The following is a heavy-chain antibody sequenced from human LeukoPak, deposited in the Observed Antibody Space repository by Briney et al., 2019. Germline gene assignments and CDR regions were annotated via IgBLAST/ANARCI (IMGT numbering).Heavy chain of an antibody. CDR2: ISSSSSYI. V-gene: IGHV3-21*01. D-gene: IGHD1-1*01. J-gene: IGHJ4*02. Sequence: GSLRLSCAASGFTFSSYSMNRVRQAPGKGLEWVSSISSSSSYIYYADSVKGRFTISRDNAKNSLYLQMNSLRAEDTAVYYCARGVELTAPGSPTFDYWGQGTLVTVSS. CDR1: GFTFSSYS. CDR3: ARGVELTAPGSPTFDY.